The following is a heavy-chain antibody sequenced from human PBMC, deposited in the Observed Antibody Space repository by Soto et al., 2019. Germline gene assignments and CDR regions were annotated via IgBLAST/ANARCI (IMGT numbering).Heavy chain of an antibody. CDR2: IYYSGTT. CDR3: ARARHLYDSSGYYYFDY. J-gene: IGHJ4*02. D-gene: IGHD3-22*01. Sequence: PSETLSLTCAVSGDSISSGGYSWNWIRQPPGKGLEWIGYIYYSGTTYYNPSLKSRVTISVDRSKDQFSLNLSSVTAADTAVYYCARARHLYDSSGYYYFDYWGRGTLVTVSS. V-gene: IGHV4-30-2*01. CDR1: GDSISSGGYS.